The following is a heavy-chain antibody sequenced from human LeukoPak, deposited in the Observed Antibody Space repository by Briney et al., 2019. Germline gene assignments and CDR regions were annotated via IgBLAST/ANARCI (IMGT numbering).Heavy chain of an antibody. CDR2: INPNSSGT. Sequence: ASVKVSCKASGYTFTGYYMHWVRQAPGQGLEWMGWINPNSSGTNYAQKFQGRVTMTRDTFISTAYMELTRLRSDDPAVYYCASGAHCSGGSCYSGAFDIWGQGTMVTVSS. V-gene: IGHV1-2*02. J-gene: IGHJ3*02. D-gene: IGHD2-15*01. CDR1: GYTFTGYY. CDR3: ASGAHCSGGSCYSGAFDI.